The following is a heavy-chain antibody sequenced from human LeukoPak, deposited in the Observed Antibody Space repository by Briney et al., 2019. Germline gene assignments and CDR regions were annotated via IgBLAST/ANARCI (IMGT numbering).Heavy chain of an antibody. CDR3: ARDSNFDWFDP. Sequence: GGSLRLSCAASGFTVSSNYMSWVRQAPGKRLEWVSVIYSGGSTNYADSVKGRFTISRDNSKNTLYLQMNSLRAEDTAVYYCARDSNFDWFDPWGQGTLVTVSS. CDR1: GFTVSSNY. D-gene: IGHD1-7*01. J-gene: IGHJ5*02. V-gene: IGHV3-66*01. CDR2: IYSGGST.